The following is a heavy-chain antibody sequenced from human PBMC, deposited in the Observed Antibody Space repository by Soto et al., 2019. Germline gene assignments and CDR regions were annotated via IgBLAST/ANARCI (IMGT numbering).Heavy chain of an antibody. CDR1: GGTFSSYA. CDR3: ARYKTSKIAAAGNYYYGMDV. V-gene: IGHV1-69*13. Sequence: GASVKVSCKASGGTFSSYAISWVRQAPGQGLEWMGGIIPIFGTANYAQKFQGRVTITADESTSTAYMELSSLRSEDTAVYYCARYKTSKIAAAGNYYYGMDVWGQGTTVTVSS. D-gene: IGHD6-13*01. CDR2: IIPIFGTA. J-gene: IGHJ6*02.